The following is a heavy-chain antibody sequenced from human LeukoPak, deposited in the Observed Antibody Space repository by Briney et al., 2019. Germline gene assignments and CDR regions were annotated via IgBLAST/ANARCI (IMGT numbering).Heavy chain of an antibody. V-gene: IGHV4-59*01. Sequence: KPSETLSLTCTVSGGSISSDHWNWIRQPPGKGLEWIGCIYYSRSTYYNPSLKSRVTISVDMSKSQFSLRLTSVTAADTAVYYCARKNDFDIWGQGTLVTVSS. CDR3: ARKNDFDI. CDR1: GGSISSDH. CDR2: IYYSRST. J-gene: IGHJ3*02. D-gene: IGHD2/OR15-2a*01.